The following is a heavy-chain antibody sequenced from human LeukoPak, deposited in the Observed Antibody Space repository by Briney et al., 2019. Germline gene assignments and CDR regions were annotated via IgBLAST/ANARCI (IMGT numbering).Heavy chain of an antibody. Sequence: SETLSLTCAVYGGSCDDYYCSWIRQPPGKGLEWIGEVHPHGILYYNSSLLSRVTISIDTSKTQFSLRLTSVTASDTAFYYCARGGDRSKAGDLWGQGSLVTVSS. CDR2: VHPHGIL. CDR1: GGSCDDYY. CDR3: ARGGDRSKAGDL. V-gene: IGHV4-34*01. J-gene: IGHJ5*02.